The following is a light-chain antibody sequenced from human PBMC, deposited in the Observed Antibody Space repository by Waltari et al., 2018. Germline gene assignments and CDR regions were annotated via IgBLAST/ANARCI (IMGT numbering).Light chain of an antibody. J-gene: IGKJ1*01. CDR2: WAS. V-gene: IGKV4-1*01. CDR1: QTVLYSSDNNNY. Sequence: DIVMTQSPDSLAVSLGERATINCKSSQTVLYSSDNNNYLAWYQRKLGQPPKLLIYWASTRASGVPDRFSGSGSGTDFTLTISSLQAEDVAVYYCQQYYDTPRTFGQGTRVEIK. CDR3: QQYYDTPRT.